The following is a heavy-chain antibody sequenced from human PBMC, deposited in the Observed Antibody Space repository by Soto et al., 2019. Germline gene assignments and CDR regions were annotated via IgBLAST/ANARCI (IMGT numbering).Heavy chain of an antibody. CDR2: ISGSGGST. Sequence: DVQLLESGGGLVQPGGSLRLSCAASGFTFSSYAMSWVRQAPGKGLEWVSAISGSGGSTYYADSVKGRFTISRDNSKNTLYLQMNSLRAEDTAVYYCAKDLHTRPYSSGWDYYFDYWGQGTLVTVSS. CDR1: GFTFSSYA. V-gene: IGHV3-23*01. CDR3: AKDLHTRPYSSGWDYYFDY. J-gene: IGHJ4*02. D-gene: IGHD6-19*01.